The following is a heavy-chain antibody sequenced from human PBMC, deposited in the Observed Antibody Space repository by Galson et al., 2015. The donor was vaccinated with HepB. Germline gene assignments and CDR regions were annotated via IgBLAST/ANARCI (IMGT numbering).Heavy chain of an antibody. CDR2: ISYDGSSR. CDR3: ARDLGRGVDYGLYGMDV. D-gene: IGHD4-17*01. Sequence: SLRLSCAASGFSFSRYTMHWVRQAPAKGLEWLAVISYDGSSRYYADSVKGRLTISRDDSKDTLYLQMNSLRGEDTAVYYCARDLGRGVDYGLYGMDVWGQGTTVTVSS. V-gene: IGHV3-30-3*01. CDR1: GFSFSRYT. J-gene: IGHJ6*02.